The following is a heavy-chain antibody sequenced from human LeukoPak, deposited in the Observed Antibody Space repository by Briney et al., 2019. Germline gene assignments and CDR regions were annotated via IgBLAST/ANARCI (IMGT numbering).Heavy chain of an antibody. CDR1: GGSFSDYY. D-gene: IGHD4/OR15-4a*01. Sequence: PSETLPLTCAVYGGSFSDYYWSWIRQPPGKGLGLEWIGEINHSGNTNYNPSLKSRVTISVDTSKNQFSLRLSSVTAADTAVYYCARDTIGAFSYGLDVWGQGTTVTVSS. J-gene: IGHJ6*02. CDR3: ARDTIGAFSYGLDV. V-gene: IGHV4-34*01. CDR2: INHSGNT.